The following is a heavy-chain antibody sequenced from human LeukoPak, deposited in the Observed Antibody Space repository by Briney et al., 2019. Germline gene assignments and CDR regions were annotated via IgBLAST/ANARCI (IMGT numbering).Heavy chain of an antibody. J-gene: IGHJ4*02. V-gene: IGHV3-48*04. Sequence: GGSLRLSCAASGFTFSTYGMNWVRQAPGKGPEWVSYISSSSDAIYYADSVKGRFTISRDNAKSSLYLQMNSLRAEDTAMYYCARATRGGYDYWGQGTLVTVSS. D-gene: IGHD5-24*01. CDR3: ARATRGGYDY. CDR2: ISSSSDAI. CDR1: GFTFSTYG.